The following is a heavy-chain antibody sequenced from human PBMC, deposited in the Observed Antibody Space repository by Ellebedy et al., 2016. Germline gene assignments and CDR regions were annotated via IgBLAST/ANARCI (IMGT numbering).Heavy chain of an antibody. V-gene: IGHV4-34*01. CDR2: INHSGGT. J-gene: IGHJ6*02. Sequence: SETLSLTCAVYGGSFSGYYWSWIRQPPGKGLEWIGEINHSGGTNYNPSLKSRVTISVDTSKNQFSLKLSSVTAADTAVYYCARGDLEPLPSEPYYYGMDVWGQGTTVTVSS. CDR1: GGSFSGYY. CDR3: ARGDLEPLPSEPYYYGMDV. D-gene: IGHD1-1*01.